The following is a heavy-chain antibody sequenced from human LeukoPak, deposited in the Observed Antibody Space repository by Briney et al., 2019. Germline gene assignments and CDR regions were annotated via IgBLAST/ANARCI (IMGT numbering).Heavy chain of an antibody. CDR2: ISWNSGSI. CDR3: AKDRGSVPGEGFDY. J-gene: IGHJ4*02. CDR1: GFTFDDYA. Sequence: QSGRSLRLSCAASGFTFDDYAMHWVRQAPGKGLEWVSGISWNSGSIGYADSVKGRFTISRDNSKNTLYLQMNSLRAEDTAVYYCAKDRGSVPGEGFDYWGQGTLVTVSS. V-gene: IGHV3-9*01. D-gene: IGHD3-10*01.